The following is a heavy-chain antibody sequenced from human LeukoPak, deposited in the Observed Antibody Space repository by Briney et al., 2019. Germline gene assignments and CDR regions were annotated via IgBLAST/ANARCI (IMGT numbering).Heavy chain of an antibody. CDR3: ARGLRWEDGMDV. CDR2: IGTAGDT. CDR1: GFTFSNYD. Sequence: GGSLRLSCAASGFTFSNYDMHWVRQATGKGLEWVSAIGTAGDTYYPGSVKGRSTISRENAKNSLYLQMNSLRAGDTAVYYCARGLRWEDGMDVWGQGTTVTVSS. D-gene: IGHD1-26*01. V-gene: IGHV3-13*01. J-gene: IGHJ6*02.